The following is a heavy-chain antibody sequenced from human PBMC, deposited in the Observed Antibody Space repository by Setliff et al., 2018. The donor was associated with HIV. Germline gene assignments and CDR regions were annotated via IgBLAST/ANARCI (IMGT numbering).Heavy chain of an antibody. CDR2: IYTSGST. CDR1: GGSISSGSNY. J-gene: IGHJ5*02. D-gene: IGHD3-22*01. CDR3: ASRVYYYDSSGYLREEGFDP. Sequence: LSLTCTVSGGSISSGSNYWSWIRQPAGKGLEWIGHIYTSGSTNYNPSLKSRVTISVDTSKNQFSLKLSSVTAADTAVYYCASRVYYYDSSGYLREEGFDPWGQGTLVTVSS. V-gene: IGHV4-61*09.